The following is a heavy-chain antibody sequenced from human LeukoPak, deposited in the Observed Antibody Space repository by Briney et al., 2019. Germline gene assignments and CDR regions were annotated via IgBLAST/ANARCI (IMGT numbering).Heavy chain of an antibody. CDR1: GGSFSGYY. D-gene: IGHD1-26*01. V-gene: IGHV4-34*01. CDR2: INHSGST. Sequence: SETLSLTCAVYGGSFSGYYWSWIRQPPGKGLEWIGEINHSGSTNYNPSLKTRVTTSVDTSKNQFSLKLSSLTAADTAAYYCARGWEVMTAFDIWGQGTMVTVSS. CDR3: ARGWEVMTAFDI. J-gene: IGHJ3*02.